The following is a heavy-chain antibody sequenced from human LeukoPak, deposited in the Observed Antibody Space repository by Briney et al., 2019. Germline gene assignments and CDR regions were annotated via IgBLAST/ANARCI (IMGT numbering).Heavy chain of an antibody. CDR3: ARDPDYYDRRPFDY. J-gene: IGHJ4*02. D-gene: IGHD3-22*01. CDR2: IIPIFGIA. V-gene: IGHV1-69*04. CDR1: GGTFSSYA. Sequence: GSSVKVSCKASGGTFSSYAISWVRQAPGQGLEWMGRIIPIFGIANYAQKFQGKVTITADKSTSTAYMELSSLRSEDTAVYYCARDPDYYDRRPFDYWGQGTLVTVSS.